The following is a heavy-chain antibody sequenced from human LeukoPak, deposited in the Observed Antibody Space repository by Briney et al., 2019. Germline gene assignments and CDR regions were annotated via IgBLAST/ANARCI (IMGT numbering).Heavy chain of an antibody. CDR3: AADRSRNYNMDV. V-gene: IGHV1-58*02. J-gene: IGHJ6*03. CDR2: IVVGSGNT. D-gene: IGHD6-13*01. Sequence: SVNVSCTASGFTFSSSAMQWVRQARGQGLEWIGWIVVGSGNTYYAQKFQGRVNIIKAITKSTAFMELTSLRSEDTAVYYCAADRSRNYNMDVWGKGTTVTVSS. CDR1: GFTFSSSA.